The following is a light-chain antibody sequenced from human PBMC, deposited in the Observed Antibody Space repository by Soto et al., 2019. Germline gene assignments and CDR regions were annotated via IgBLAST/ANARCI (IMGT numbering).Light chain of an antibody. Sequence: DIQMTQSPSSLSASVGDTVTITCRASQSISVHLNWYQQKPGKVPKLLIYAASNLQSGVTLRFSGSGSETDFALTISSLQPEDFATYDCQQSYITPYTFGQGTKLEIK. CDR1: QSISVH. J-gene: IGKJ2*01. V-gene: IGKV1-39*01. CDR2: AAS. CDR3: QQSYITPYT.